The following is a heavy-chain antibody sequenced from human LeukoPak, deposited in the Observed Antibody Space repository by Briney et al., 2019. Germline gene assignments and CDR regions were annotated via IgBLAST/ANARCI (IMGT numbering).Heavy chain of an antibody. V-gene: IGHV4-4*07. CDR3: ARDVGSGGGTFPTYHFDF. J-gene: IGHJ4*02. CDR1: GGSISSYF. CDR2: IYSSGDT. Sequence: PSDTLSLTCTVSGGSISSYFWDWIRQPAGKGLEWIGRIYSSGDTNYNPPLKSRVTMSVDTSKNQFSLRLSSLTAADTAVYYCARDVGSGGGTFPTYHFDFWGQGTLVTVSS. D-gene: IGHD3-10*01.